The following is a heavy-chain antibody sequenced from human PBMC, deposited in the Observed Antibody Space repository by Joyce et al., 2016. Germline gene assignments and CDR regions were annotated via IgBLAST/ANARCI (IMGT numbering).Heavy chain of an antibody. CDR3: ARGPGYCSTTTCSPGDGMDV. V-gene: IGHV3-11*01. D-gene: IGHD2-2*01. J-gene: IGHJ6*02. Sequence: QVQLVESGGGLVKPGGSLRLSCAASGFTFSDYYMSWIRQAPGKGLEWVSYIGRTGSTIYYADSVKGRFTMSRNNAKNSLYLQMNSLRAEDTAVYYCARGPGYCSTTTCSPGDGMDVWGQGTTVTVSS. CDR1: GFTFSDYY. CDR2: IGRTGSTI.